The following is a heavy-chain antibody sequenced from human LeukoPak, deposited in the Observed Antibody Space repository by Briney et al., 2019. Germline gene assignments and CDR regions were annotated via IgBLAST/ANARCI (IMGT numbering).Heavy chain of an antibody. CDR1: GYTFTSYD. Sequence: ASVKVSCKASGYTFTSYDINWVRQATGQGLEWMGWMNPNSGNTGYAQKFQGRVTITRNTSISTAYMELSSLRSEDTAVYYCARDAVQLVLTLNYYYYYYMDVWGKGTTVTVSS. CDR2: MNPNSGNT. V-gene: IGHV1-8*03. D-gene: IGHD6-13*01. CDR3: ARDAVQLVLTLNYYYYYYMDV. J-gene: IGHJ6*03.